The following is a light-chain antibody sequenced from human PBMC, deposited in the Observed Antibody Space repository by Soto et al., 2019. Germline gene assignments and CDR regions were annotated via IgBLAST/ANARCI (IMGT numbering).Light chain of an antibody. Sequence: SYELTQPPSVSVSPGQTASITCSGDKLGDKYACWYQQKPGQSPVLVIYQDSKRPSGIPERFSGSNSGNTVTLTISGTQAMDEADYYCQAWDSSTPYVFGTGTKLTVL. CDR1: KLGDKY. J-gene: IGLJ1*01. V-gene: IGLV3-1*01. CDR3: QAWDSSTPYV. CDR2: QDS.